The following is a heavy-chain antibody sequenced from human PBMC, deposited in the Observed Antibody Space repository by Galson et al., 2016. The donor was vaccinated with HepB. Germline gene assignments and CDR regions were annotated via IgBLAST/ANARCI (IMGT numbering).Heavy chain of an antibody. Sequence: SLRLSCATSGFTFSFYWMTWVRQAPGKGLEWVANINQDGIEKYYVGSVEGRFTISRGNAKKSLYLQMDSLRAEDTAVYYCARSGEPSWGQGTLVTVSS. D-gene: IGHD4-17*01. CDR1: GFTFSFYW. CDR3: ARSGEPS. CDR2: INQDGIEK. V-gene: IGHV3-7*01. J-gene: IGHJ5*02.